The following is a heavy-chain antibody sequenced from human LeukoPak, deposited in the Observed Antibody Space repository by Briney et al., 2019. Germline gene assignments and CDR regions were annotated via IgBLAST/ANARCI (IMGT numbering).Heavy chain of an antibody. CDR1: GFTFSTYT. CDR2: ISGSSSYI. Sequence: GGSLRLSCAASGFTFSTYTMKWVRQAPGKGLEWVSSISGSSSYIYYTDSVQGRFTISRDNAKNSLYLQMNSLRAEDTAVYYCARVAVGAIDYWGQGTLVTVSS. CDR3: ARVAVGAIDY. D-gene: IGHD1-26*01. V-gene: IGHV3-21*01. J-gene: IGHJ4*02.